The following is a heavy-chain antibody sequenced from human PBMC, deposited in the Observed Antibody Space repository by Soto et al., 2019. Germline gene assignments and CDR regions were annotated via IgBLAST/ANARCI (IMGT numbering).Heavy chain of an antibody. CDR3: ARDKLDIVVGNQRQGGYYYYYYMDV. V-gene: IGHV4-59*01. D-gene: IGHD2-2*03. CDR2: IYYSGST. J-gene: IGHJ6*03. Sequence: SETLSLICTVSGGSISSYYWSWIRQPPGKGLEWIGYIYYSGSTNYNPSLKSRVTMSVDTSKNQFSLKLSSVTAADTAVYYCARDKLDIVVGNQRQGGYYYYYYMDVLGKVSTVTVSS. CDR1: GGSISSYY.